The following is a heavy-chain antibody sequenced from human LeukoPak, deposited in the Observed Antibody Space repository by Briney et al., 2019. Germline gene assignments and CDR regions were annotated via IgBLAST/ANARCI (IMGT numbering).Heavy chain of an antibody. CDR2: VSYRGDT. J-gene: IGHJ5*02. CDR3: ARDSLRIQSGTTP. Sequence: SEALSLTCAVSGGSISINDYFWAWIRQSPGKGLEWIGSVSYRGDTYYNPSLQSRVTISVDTPKNQFSLRLNSVTAADTALYYCARDSLRIQSGTTPWGQGTLVTVSS. CDR1: GGSISINDYF. D-gene: IGHD1-1*01. V-gene: IGHV4-39*07.